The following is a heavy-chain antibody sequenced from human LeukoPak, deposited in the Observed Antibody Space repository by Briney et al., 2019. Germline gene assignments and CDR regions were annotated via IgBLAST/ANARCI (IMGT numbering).Heavy chain of an antibody. Sequence: SETLSLTCTVSGGSISSYYWSWIRQPPGKGLEWIGYIYYSGSTYYNPSLKSRVTISVDTSKNQFSLKLSSVTAADTAVYYCARVQDWFDPWGQGTLVTVSS. V-gene: IGHV4-59*12. CDR2: IYYSGST. J-gene: IGHJ5*02. CDR1: GGSISSYY. D-gene: IGHD4-11*01. CDR3: ARVQDWFDP.